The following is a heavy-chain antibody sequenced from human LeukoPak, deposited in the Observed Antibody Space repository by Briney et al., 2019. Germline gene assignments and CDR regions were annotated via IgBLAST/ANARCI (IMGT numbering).Heavy chain of an antibody. CDR3: ARSPWIQLWLGAFDI. CDR1: GYSISSGYY. V-gene: IGHV4-38-2*01. CDR2: IYHSGST. D-gene: IGHD5-18*01. Sequence: SETLSLTCAVSGYSISSGYYWGWIRQPPGKGLEWIGSIYHSGSTYYNPSLKSRVIISVDTSKNQFSLKLSPVTAADTAVYYCARSPWIQLWLGAFDIWGQGTMVTVSS. J-gene: IGHJ3*02.